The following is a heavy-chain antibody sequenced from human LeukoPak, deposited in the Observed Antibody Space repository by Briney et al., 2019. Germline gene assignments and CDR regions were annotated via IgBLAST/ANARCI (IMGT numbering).Heavy chain of an antibody. J-gene: IGHJ4*02. Sequence: SSETLSLTCAVYGGSFSGYYWSWIRQPPGKGLEWLGEINHSGSTNYNPSLKSRVTISVDTSKNQFSLKLSSVTAADTAVYYCAREGLHYYDSSGYYGPSTFLDYWGQGTLVTVSS. D-gene: IGHD3-22*01. V-gene: IGHV4-34*01. CDR1: GGSFSGYY. CDR3: AREGLHYYDSSGYYGPSTFLDY. CDR2: INHSGST.